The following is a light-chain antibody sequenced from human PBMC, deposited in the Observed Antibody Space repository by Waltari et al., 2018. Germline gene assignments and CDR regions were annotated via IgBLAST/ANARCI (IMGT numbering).Light chain of an antibody. V-gene: IGKV3-11*01. J-gene: IGKJ3*01. CDR1: QSVSSY. CDR2: DAS. CDR3: QQRSNWPST. Sequence: EIVFTQSPATQSLSPWERATLSCRASQSVSSYLAWYQQKPGQAPRLLIYDASNRATGIPARFSGSGSGTDFTLTISSLEPEDFAVYYCQQRSNWPSTFGPGTKVDIK.